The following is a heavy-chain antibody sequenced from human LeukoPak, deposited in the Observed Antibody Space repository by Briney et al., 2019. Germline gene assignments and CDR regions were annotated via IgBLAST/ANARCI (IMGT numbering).Heavy chain of an antibody. CDR2: IYSSGGT. CDR1: GAFIISSNYY. CDR3: TRRTYRADFDY. D-gene: IGHD3-16*02. J-gene: IGHJ4*02. Sequence: SETLSLTCNVSGAFIISSNYYWAWIRQPPGKGLEWIGNIYSSGGTQYTPSLKSRVTISADMSKNQFFLKLTSATAADTAVYYCTRRTYRADFDYWGQGSLVTVSS. V-gene: IGHV4-39*01.